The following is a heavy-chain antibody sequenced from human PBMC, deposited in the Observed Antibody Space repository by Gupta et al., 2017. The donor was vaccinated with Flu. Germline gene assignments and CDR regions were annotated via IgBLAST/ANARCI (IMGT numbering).Heavy chain of an antibody. Sequence: LSNHWMGWVRQAPGKGLEWVAKIKQDGIETHYGDSVKGRLTISRDSAKNYLDLQMDSPRVEDTAVYYCARESGNSAWYMDVWGKGTTVTVSS. D-gene: IGHD1-1*01. J-gene: IGHJ6*03. CDR1: LSNHW. CDR2: IKQDGIET. V-gene: IGHV3-7*01. CDR3: ARESGNSAWYMDV.